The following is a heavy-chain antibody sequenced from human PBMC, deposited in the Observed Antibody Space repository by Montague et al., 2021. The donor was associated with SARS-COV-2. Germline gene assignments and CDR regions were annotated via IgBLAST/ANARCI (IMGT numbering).Heavy chain of an antibody. D-gene: IGHD6-19*01. CDR3: AREGSGWYYFDY. J-gene: IGHJ4*02. V-gene: IGHV4-61*02. CDR1: GGSISSGSYY. CDR2: IYTSVST. Sequence: TLSLTCTVSGGSISSGSYYWSWIRQPAGKGLEWIGRIYTSVSTNYNPSLKSRVTISVDTSKNQFSLKLSSVTAADTAVYNCAREGSGWYYFDYWGQGTLVTVSS.